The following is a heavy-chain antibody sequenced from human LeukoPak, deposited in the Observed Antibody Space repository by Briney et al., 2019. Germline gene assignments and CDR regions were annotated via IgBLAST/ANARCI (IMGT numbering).Heavy chain of an antibody. CDR2: ISSSSTYI. Sequence: GGSLRLSCAASGFTFENYWMNWVRQAPGKGLEWVSSISSSSTYIYYTDSVRGRFTISRDNAKNSLYLQMNSLRAEDTAVYWCARDYIAYDPLDYWGQGTLVTVSS. CDR1: GFTFENYW. CDR3: ARDYIAYDPLDY. J-gene: IGHJ4*02. V-gene: IGHV3-21*01. D-gene: IGHD3-3*01.